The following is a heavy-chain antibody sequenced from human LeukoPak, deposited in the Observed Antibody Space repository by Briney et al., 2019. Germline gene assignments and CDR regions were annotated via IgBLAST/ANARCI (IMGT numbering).Heavy chain of an antibody. CDR1: GFTFSSYS. CDR3: ARDGAAAGPDRADFDY. V-gene: IGHV3-21*01. D-gene: IGHD6-13*01. CDR2: ISSSSSYI. Sequence: GGSLRLSCAASGFTFSSYSMNWVRQAPGKGLEWVSSISSSSSYIYYADSVKGRFTISRDNAKNSLYLQMNSLRAEDTAVYYCARDGAAAGPDRADFDYWAREPWSPSPQ. J-gene: IGHJ4*02.